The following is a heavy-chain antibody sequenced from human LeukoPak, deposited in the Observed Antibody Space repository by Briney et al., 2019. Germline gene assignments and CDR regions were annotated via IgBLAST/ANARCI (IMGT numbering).Heavy chain of an antibody. CDR1: GGSISSYY. CDR3: ARGGYYYDSSGSFWFDP. V-gene: IGHV4-59*01. D-gene: IGHD3-22*01. CDR2: IYYSGST. J-gene: IGHJ5*02. Sequence: RTSETLSLTCTVSGGSISSYYWSWIRQPPGKGLEWIGCIYYSGSTNYNPSLKSRVTISVDTSKNQFSLKLSSVTAADTAVYYCARGGYYYDSSGSFWFDPWGQGTLVTVSS.